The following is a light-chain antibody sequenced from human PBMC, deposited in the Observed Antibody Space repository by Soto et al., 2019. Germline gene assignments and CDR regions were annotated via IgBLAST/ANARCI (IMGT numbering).Light chain of an antibody. CDR3: TSYTTTSARV. Sequence: QSVLTQPASVSGSPGQSITVSCTGTSSDVGGYNYASWYQHHPGRAPKLIIYEVSNRPSGVSNRFSGSKSGNTAFLTISGLQAEDEADYYCTSYTTTSARVFGSGTKVTVL. CDR1: SSDVGGYNY. J-gene: IGLJ1*01. V-gene: IGLV2-14*01. CDR2: EVS.